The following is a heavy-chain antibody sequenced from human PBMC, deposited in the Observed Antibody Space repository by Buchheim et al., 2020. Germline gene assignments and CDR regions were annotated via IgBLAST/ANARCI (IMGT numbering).Heavy chain of an antibody. D-gene: IGHD3-16*01. J-gene: IGHJ4*02. CDR2: ISYDGSNK. V-gene: IGHV3-30*03. CDR1: GFTFSSYG. Sequence: QVQLVESGGGVVQPGRSLRLSCAASGFTFSSYGMHWVRQAPGKGLEWVAVISYDGSNKYYADSVKGRFTISGDNSKNTLYLQMNSLRAEDTAVYYCARVVLYLYYFDYWGQGTL. CDR3: ARVVLYLYYFDY.